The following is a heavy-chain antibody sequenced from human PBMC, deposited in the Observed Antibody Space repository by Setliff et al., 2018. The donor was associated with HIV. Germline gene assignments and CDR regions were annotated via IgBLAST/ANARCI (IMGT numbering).Heavy chain of an antibody. V-gene: IGHV4-59*12. J-gene: IGHJ4*02. CDR1: GGSISGFY. CDR3: ARGAGLYGDYHVY. Sequence: PSETLSLTCTVSGGSISGFYWSWIRQSPGNGLEWIGYIYYSGSTNYNPSLKSRVTISVDTSKNQFSLKLRSVTAADTAVYYCARGAGLYGDYHVYWGQGTLVTVSS. CDR2: IYYSGST. D-gene: IGHD4-17*01.